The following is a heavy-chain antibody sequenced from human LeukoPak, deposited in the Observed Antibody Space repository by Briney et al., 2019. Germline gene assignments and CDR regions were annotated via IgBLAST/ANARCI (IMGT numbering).Heavy chain of an antibody. CDR2: ISSSSSST. Sequence: GGSLRLSCAASGFTFSSVGMNWVRQGPGKGLEWGSYISSSSSSTYYADSVKGRFTISRDNAKNSLYLQMNSLRAEDTAVYYCTRRYGSGSYNGMDVWGQGSTVTVSS. J-gene: IGHJ6*02. CDR3: TRRYGSGSYNGMDV. CDR1: GFTFSSVG. D-gene: IGHD3-10*01. V-gene: IGHV3-48*04.